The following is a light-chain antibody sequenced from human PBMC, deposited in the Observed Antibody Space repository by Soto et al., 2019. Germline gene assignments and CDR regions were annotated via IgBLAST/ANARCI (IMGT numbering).Light chain of an antibody. Sequence: DIQMTQSPSSLSASVGDRAPPSCRASQGISNYLACYQRKPGKVPDLLISSASTLQSGVPSRFSGSGPGTDFTLTSSSLQPEDFATYYCQQTTSFPWTFGQGTKVDIK. CDR3: QQTTSFPWT. CDR2: SAS. V-gene: IGKV1-27*01. CDR1: QGISNY. J-gene: IGKJ1*01.